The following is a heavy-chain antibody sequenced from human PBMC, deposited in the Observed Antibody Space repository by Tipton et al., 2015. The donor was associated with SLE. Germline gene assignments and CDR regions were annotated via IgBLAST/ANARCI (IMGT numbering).Heavy chain of an antibody. CDR2: IHQVGST. D-gene: IGHD3-16*01. CDR1: GGAISSGGHY. CDR3: ARALRLTPGGCYMDV. V-gene: IGHV4-34*01. J-gene: IGHJ6*03. Sequence: TLSLTCSVSGGAISSGGHYWSWIRQPPGKGLEWIGEIHQVGSTNYNPSLESRLTMSVDTSKSQVSLRLSSVTAADTAVYYCARALRLTPGGCYMDVWGKGTTVTVSS.